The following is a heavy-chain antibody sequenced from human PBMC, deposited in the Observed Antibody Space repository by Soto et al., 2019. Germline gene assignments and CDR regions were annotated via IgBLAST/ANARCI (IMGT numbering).Heavy chain of an antibody. V-gene: IGHV1-46*01. CDR2: INPFGGGT. CDR1: GYSFTNYY. J-gene: IGHJ4*02. CDR3: ARSPTPKSFFDY. D-gene: IGHD4-4*01. Sequence: GASVKVSCKASGYSFTNYYTHWVRQAPGQGLEWMGIINPFGGGTNYAQKFQGRLTMTRDTSTSIVYMELSSLRSEDTAIYYCARSPTPKSFFDYWGQGTLVTVSS.